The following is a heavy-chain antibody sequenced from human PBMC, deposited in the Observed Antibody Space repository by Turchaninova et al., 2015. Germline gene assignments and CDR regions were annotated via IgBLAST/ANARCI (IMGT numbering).Heavy chain of an antibody. CDR1: GFTFSSYS. J-gene: IGHJ4*02. Sequence: EVQLVESGGGLVQPGGSLRLSCAASGFTFSSYSMNWVRQAPGKGLEWVSYISSGSSAISYADSVKGRFTISRDNTKNALYLQMNSLRAEDTAVYYCARVGRTVTSHYWGQGTPVTVSS. D-gene: IGHD4-17*01. V-gene: IGHV3-48*04. CDR2: ISSGSSAI. CDR3: ARVGRTVTSHY.